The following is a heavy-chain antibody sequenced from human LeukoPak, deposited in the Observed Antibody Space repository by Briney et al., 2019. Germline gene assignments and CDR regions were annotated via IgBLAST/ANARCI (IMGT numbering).Heavy chain of an antibody. CDR2: IEQDGSEK. J-gene: IGHJ4*02. CDR1: GFTFSSYW. D-gene: IGHD3-22*01. CDR3: ARGWYYDSSGYFGY. Sequence: PGGSLRLSCAASGFTFSSYWMSWVRQAPGKGLEWVANIEQDGSEKYYVDSVKGRFTISRDNAKNSLYLQMNSLRAEDTAVYYCARGWYYDSSGYFGYWGQGTLVTVSS. V-gene: IGHV3-7*01.